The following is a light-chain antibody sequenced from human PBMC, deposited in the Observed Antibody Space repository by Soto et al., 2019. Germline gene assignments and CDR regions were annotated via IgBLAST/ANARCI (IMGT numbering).Light chain of an antibody. CDR2: AAS. V-gene: IGKV1-27*01. Sequence: IQMTQSPSSLSASVGDRVTFTCRASQAISHYLARSQQKPGKAPKLLIYAASTLQSGVPSRFSGSKSGTNFTLTISGLQPEDVATYYCHNYNTAPITFGQGTRLDIK. J-gene: IGKJ5*01. CDR3: HNYNTAPIT. CDR1: QAISHY.